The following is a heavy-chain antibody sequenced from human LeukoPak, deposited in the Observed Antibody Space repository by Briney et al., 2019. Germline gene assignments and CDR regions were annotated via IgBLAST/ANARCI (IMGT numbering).Heavy chain of an antibody. CDR3: GRDLYSGSSPVGY. J-gene: IGHJ4*02. D-gene: IGHD1-26*01. CDR1: GYTFTSYD. Sequence: AASVRVSCTTSGYTFTSYDITWVRQPPGQGLEWMGWMITRNGNTNHAQNLQGRVTMTIDASTSTVYMELRSLRSDETAVYYCGRDLYSGSSPVGYWGQGTLVTVSS. V-gene: IGHV1-18*01. CDR2: MITRNGNT.